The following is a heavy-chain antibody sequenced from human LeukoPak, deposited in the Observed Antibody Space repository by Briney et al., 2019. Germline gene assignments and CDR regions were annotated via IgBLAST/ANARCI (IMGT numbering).Heavy chain of an antibody. CDR1: GGSINNYY. V-gene: IGHV4-59*01. D-gene: IGHD1-26*01. Sequence: PSETLSLTCTVSGGSINNYYGSWIRQPSGKGLEWIGYIYYTGSTSYNPSLKSRVTISVDTSKNQFSLELTSVTPADTAVYYCARGVVGARRYFDLWGRGALVTVSS. CDR3: ARGVVGARRYFDL. J-gene: IGHJ2*01. CDR2: IYYTGST.